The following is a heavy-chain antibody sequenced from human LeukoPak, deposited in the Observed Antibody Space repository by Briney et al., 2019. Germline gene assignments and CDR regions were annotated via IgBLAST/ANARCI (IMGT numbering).Heavy chain of an antibody. CDR2: SNPGNGHS. V-gene: IGHV1-3*01. J-gene: IGHJ4*02. Sequence: ASVKVSCKASGYDLISYTIHWVRQAPGQRLEWMGWSNPGNGHSDYSQGFQGRVTISFDTSANTAYMELTSLTSEDTAVYVCARDISRGALGAYGPFDFWGQGTLVAVSS. CDR3: ARDISRGALGAYGPFDF. CDR1: GYDLISYT. D-gene: IGHD3-16*01.